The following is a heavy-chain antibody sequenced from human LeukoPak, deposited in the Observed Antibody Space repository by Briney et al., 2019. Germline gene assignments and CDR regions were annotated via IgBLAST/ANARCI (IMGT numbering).Heavy chain of an antibody. J-gene: IGHJ4*02. D-gene: IGHD6-19*01. CDR3: AKDQHRSGWAFDY. V-gene: IGHV3-23*01. Sequence: GGSLRLSCAASGFTFSTYAMSWVRQAPGKGLEWVSAISSGGSSTYYADSVKGRFTISRDNSKNTLYLQMSSLRTEDTAVYYCAKDQHRSGWAFDYWGQGTLVTVPS. CDR2: ISSGGSST. CDR1: GFTFSTYA.